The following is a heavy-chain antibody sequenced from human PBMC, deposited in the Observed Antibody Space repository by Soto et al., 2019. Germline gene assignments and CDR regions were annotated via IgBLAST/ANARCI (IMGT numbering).Heavy chain of an antibody. J-gene: IGHJ4*01. D-gene: IGHD5-18*01. CDR2: IIGNSGTT. CDR1: GFSFSSYD. Sequence: PGGSLRLSCVASGFSFSSYDMSWVRQAPGKGLEWVSFIIGNSGTTYYADSVKGRFTSSRDNSKNTLYLQMSRLGAEDTAAYYCAKGSTYSFYFDHWGQGTLVTVSS. V-gene: IGHV3-23*01. CDR3: AKGSTYSFYFDH.